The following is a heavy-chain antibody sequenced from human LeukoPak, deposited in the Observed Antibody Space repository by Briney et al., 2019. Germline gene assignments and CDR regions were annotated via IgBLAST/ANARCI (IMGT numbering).Heavy chain of an antibody. V-gene: IGHV3-74*01. CDR2: INPDGSST. D-gene: IGHD4-17*01. CDR3: ARQWGYGDYKTDY. J-gene: IGHJ4*02. CDR1: GFTFSSYW. Sequence: GESLRLSCAASGFTFSSYWMHWVRQTPGKGLVWVSRINPDGSSTNYADSVKGRFTISRDNAQNTLYLQVNSLRAEDAAVYYCARQWGYGDYKTDYWGQGTLVTVSS.